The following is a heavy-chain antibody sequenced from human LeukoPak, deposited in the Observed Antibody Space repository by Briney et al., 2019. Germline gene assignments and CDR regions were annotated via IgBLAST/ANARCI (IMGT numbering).Heavy chain of an antibody. J-gene: IGHJ6*03. CDR1: GFTFSSYE. Sequence: PGGSLRLSCAASGFTFSSYEMNWVRQAPGKGLEWVSYFSHNLITIWYADSVKGRFTISRDNAKNSLYLQMDSLRAEDTAVYYCARVLRYCSGGNCYSGGLGYMDVWGKGTTVTISS. D-gene: IGHD2-15*01. CDR3: ARVLRYCSGGNCYSGGLGYMDV. V-gene: IGHV3-48*03. CDR2: FSHNLITI.